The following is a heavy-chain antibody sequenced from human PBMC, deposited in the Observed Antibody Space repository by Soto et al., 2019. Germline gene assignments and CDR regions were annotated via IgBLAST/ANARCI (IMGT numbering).Heavy chain of an antibody. V-gene: IGHV4-34*01. CDR2: INHSGST. Sequence: SETLSLTCAVYGGSFSGYYWSWIRQPPGKGLEWIGEINHSGSTNYNPSLKSRVTISVDTSKNQFSLKLSSVTAADTAVYYCARLYGSGSYYGMDVWGQGTTVTVSS. CDR1: GGSFSGYY. D-gene: IGHD3-10*01. J-gene: IGHJ6*02. CDR3: ARLYGSGSYYGMDV.